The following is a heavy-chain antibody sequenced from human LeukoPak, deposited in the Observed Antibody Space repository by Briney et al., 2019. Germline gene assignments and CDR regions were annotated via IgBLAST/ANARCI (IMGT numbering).Heavy chain of an antibody. CDR1: VYRFNVYD. CDR2: ISTYTGRA. CDR3: ARADGTNSGTNAFDV. V-gene: IGHV1-18*01. Sequence: GASVTVSCKTSVYRFNVYDILWVRQAPGHGLDYVGWISTYTGRANYAQKFQGRVSMITDTSTSTAYLELTNLTSSDTGLYYCARADGTNSGTNAFDVWGLGTMVTVAS. J-gene: IGHJ3*01. D-gene: IGHD4-23*01.